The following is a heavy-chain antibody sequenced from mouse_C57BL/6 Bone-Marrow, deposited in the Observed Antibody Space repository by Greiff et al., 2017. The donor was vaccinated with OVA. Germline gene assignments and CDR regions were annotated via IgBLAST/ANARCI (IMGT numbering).Heavy chain of an antibody. CDR1: GFTLTSYS. V-gene: IGHV2-9-1*01. J-gene: IGHJ3*01. CDR2: ICTGGGT. Sequence: VQLLESGPGLVEPSQTLTISCTASGFTLTSYSISWVRQPPGKGLEWLGVICTGGGTNYNSALKSSLSISKDNSKNQVFFKMNSLQTDDTARYYSARNHAYWGQGTLVTVSA. CDR3: ARNHAY.